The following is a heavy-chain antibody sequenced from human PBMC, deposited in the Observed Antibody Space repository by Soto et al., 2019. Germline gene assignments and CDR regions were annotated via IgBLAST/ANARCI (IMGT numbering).Heavy chain of an antibody. CDR2: IEHSGNAT. Sequence: QVQLVQSGAEVKKPGASVKVSCKTSGHTLINYYMHWVRQAPGQGLDWLGKIEHSGNATSYEERFQDRITLTSDTSTKTVYVELSSLRSEDTAIYYCAINYYDSSGYLYWGQGTLVTVSS. CDR1: GHTLINYY. CDR3: AINYYDSSGYLY. J-gene: IGHJ4*02. V-gene: IGHV1-46*01. D-gene: IGHD3-22*01.